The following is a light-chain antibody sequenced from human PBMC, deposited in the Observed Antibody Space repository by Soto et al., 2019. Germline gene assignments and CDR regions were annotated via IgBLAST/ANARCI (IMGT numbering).Light chain of an antibody. V-gene: IGKV3-11*01. J-gene: IGKJ4*01. Sequence: LTQSPATLSLSPGERATLSCRASQSVSSYLAWYQQKPGQAPRLLIYDASSRATGIPARFSGSGSGTDFTLTISSLEPEDFAVYYCQQRSNWPPLTFGGGTKVEIK. CDR3: QQRSNWPPLT. CDR2: DAS. CDR1: QSVSSY.